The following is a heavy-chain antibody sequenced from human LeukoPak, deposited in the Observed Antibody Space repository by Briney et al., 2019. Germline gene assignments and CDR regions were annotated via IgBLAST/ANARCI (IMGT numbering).Heavy chain of an antibody. CDR2: ITGSGGST. V-gene: IGHV3-23*01. CDR3: AKAIVVVPAAIDYYYYYGMDV. CDR1: GFTFSSYA. J-gene: IGHJ6*02. D-gene: IGHD2-2*01. Sequence: GGSLRLSCAASGFTFSSYAMSWVRQAPGKGLEWVSAITGSGGSTYYADSVKGRFTISRDNSKNTLYLQMNSLRAEDTAVYYCAKAIVVVPAAIDYYYYYGMDVWGQGTTVTVSS.